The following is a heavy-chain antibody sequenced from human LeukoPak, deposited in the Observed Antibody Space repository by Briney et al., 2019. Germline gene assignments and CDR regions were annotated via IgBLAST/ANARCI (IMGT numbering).Heavy chain of an antibody. J-gene: IGHJ4*02. Sequence: HGESLKISCKGSGYSFTSYWIGWVRQMPGKGLEWMGVLYPADSRTTYSPSFQGQVTITADKSISTAYLQWSSLKASDTAMYYCTRQGRYWGQGTLVTVSS. CDR2: LYPADSRT. V-gene: IGHV5-51*01. CDR1: GYSFTSYW. CDR3: TRQGRY.